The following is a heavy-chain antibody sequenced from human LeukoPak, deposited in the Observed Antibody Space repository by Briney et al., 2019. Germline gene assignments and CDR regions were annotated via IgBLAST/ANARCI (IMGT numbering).Heavy chain of an antibody. D-gene: IGHD2-2*01. V-gene: IGHV3-11*01. Sequence: GGSLRLSCAVSGFTFSDYYMSWIRQAPGKGLEWVSYISSSDSTIYYADSVKGRFTISRDNAKNSLYLQMNSLRAEDTAIYYCARGLPATLLDYWGQGTLVTVSS. CDR1: GFTFSDYY. CDR2: ISSSDSTI. CDR3: ARGLPATLLDY. J-gene: IGHJ4*02.